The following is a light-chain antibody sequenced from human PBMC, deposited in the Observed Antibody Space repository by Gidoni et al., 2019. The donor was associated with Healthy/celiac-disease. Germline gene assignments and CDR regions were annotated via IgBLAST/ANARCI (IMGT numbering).Light chain of an antibody. CDR1: QSISSY. CDR3: QQSYSTPWT. V-gene: IGKV1-39*01. Sequence: DIQMTQSPSSLSASVGDRVTITCRESQSISSYLNWYQQKPGKAPKLLIYAASSLQSGVPSRFSGSGSGTDFTLTISILQPEDFATYYCQQSYSTPWTFGQGTKVEIK. J-gene: IGKJ1*01. CDR2: AAS.